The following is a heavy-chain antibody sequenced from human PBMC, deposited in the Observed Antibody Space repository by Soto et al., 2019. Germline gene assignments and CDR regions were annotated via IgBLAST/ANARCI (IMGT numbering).Heavy chain of an antibody. CDR3: AGDFRSASYYTSEFEP. J-gene: IGHJ5*02. V-gene: IGHV1-69*04. CDR1: GGTFSSYT. CDR2: IIPILGIA. Sequence: SVKVSCKASGGTFSSYTISWVRQAPGQGLEWMGRIIPILGIANYAQKFQGRVAITADKSTSTAYMELSSLRAEDTAAYYCAGDFRSASYYTSEFEPLDQETL. D-gene: IGHD3-10*01.